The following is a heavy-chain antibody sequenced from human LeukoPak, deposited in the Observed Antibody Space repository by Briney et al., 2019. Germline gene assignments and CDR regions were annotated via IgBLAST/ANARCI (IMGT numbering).Heavy chain of an antibody. CDR2: IKQDGSEK. J-gene: IGHJ4*02. CDR1: GFTFRMYW. V-gene: IGHV3-7*04. D-gene: IGHD3-16*02. Sequence: GGSLRLSCAVSGFTFRMYWMSWVRQAPGKGLEWVANIKQDGSEKDYVDSVKGRFTISRDNAKNSLYLQMNSLRAEDTGVYYCARGNTQSKYRQFDSWGQGSLVIVSS. CDR3: ARGNTQSKYRQFDS.